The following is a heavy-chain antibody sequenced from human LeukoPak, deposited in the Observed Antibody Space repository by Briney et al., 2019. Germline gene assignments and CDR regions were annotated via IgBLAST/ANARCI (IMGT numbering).Heavy chain of an antibody. CDR3: ARRVRAYCSGGSCYDDWYFDL. V-gene: IGHV4-59*08. Sequence: SESLSLTCSVSGGSISSYYWSWIWQPPGKGLECIGYIYYSGGTNYNPSLKSRVTISVDTSKNHFSLNLSSVTAADTAVYYCARRVRAYCSGGSCYDDWYFDLWGRGALVTVSS. J-gene: IGHJ2*01. CDR1: GGSISSYY. CDR2: IYYSGGT. D-gene: IGHD2-15*01.